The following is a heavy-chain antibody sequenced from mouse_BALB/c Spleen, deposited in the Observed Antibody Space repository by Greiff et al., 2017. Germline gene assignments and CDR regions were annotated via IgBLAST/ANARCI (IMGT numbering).Heavy chain of an antibody. Sequence: EVKLMESGPGLVKPSQSLSLTCTVTGYSITSDYAWNWIRQFPGNKLEWMGYISYSGSTSYNPSLKSRISITRDTSKNQFFLQLNSVTTEDTATYYCARFTTVPHAMDYWGQGTSVTVSS. D-gene: IGHD1-1*01. CDR1: GYSITSDYA. CDR3: ARFTTVPHAMDY. J-gene: IGHJ4*01. CDR2: ISYSGST. V-gene: IGHV3-2*02.